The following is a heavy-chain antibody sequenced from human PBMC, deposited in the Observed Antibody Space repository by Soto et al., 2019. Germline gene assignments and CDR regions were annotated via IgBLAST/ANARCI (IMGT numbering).Heavy chain of an antibody. CDR1: GGSISSSSYY. CDR2: IYYSGST. J-gene: IGHJ4*02. D-gene: IGHD3-22*01. V-gene: IGHV4-39*01. CDR3: SAHSSGYYRASDY. Sequence: QLQLQESGPGLVKPSETLSLTCTVSGGSISSSSYYWGWIRQPPGKGLEWIGSIYYSGSTYYNPSLKSRVTIPVDTSKNQFSLKLSSVTAADTAVYYCSAHSSGYYRASDYWGQGTLVTVSS.